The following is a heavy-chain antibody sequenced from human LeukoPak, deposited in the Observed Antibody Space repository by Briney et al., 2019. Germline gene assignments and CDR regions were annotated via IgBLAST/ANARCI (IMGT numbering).Heavy chain of an antibody. CDR1: GGSFSGYY. Sequence: KTSETLSLTCAVYGGSFSGYYWTWIRQSPGKGLEWIGEINHSGSTNYNASLKSRVTISEDTSKNQFSLKMTSVTAADTAVYYCARGRWGGNAFDIWGQGTMVTVSS. D-gene: IGHD3-10*01. V-gene: IGHV4-34*01. J-gene: IGHJ3*02. CDR2: INHSGST. CDR3: ARGRWGGNAFDI.